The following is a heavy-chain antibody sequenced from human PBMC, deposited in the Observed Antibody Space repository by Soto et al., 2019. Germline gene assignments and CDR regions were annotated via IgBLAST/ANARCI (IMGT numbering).Heavy chain of an antibody. CDR1: GGSFSGSF. D-gene: IGHD3-10*01. V-gene: IGHV4-34*01. CDR3: TRGRGFGHFTPPFDY. CDR2: INHGGTT. Sequence: SETLSLTCAVYGGSFSGSFWSWSRQPPGKGLEWIGEINHGGTTYYNPSLGSRVTVLVDTSRSQFSLKLRSVTAADTAVYFCTRGRGFGHFTPPFDYWGQGTLVTVSS. J-gene: IGHJ4*02.